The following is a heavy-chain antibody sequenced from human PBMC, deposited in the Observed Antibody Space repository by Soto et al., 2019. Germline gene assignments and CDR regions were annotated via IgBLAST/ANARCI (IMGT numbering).Heavy chain of an antibody. Sequence: PGGSLRLSCAASGFTVSSNYMSWVRQAPGKGLEWVSGISGSGGSTYYADSVKGRFTISRDNSKNTLYLQMNSLRAEDTAVYYCAKVPYDFWSGYYPPLYFDYWGQGTLVTVSS. V-gene: IGHV3-23*01. CDR3: AKVPYDFWSGYYPPLYFDY. CDR1: GFTVSSNY. J-gene: IGHJ4*02. CDR2: ISGSGGST. D-gene: IGHD3-3*01.